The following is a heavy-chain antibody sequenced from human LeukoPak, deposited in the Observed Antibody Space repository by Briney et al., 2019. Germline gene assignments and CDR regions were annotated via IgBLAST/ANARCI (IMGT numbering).Heavy chain of an antibody. CDR3: AKGSGGSGSFYNHFDC. J-gene: IGHJ4*02. CDR2: ISSDGSNK. D-gene: IGHD3-10*01. CDR1: GFTFGDYA. Sequence: GGSLRLSCTASGFTFGDYAMSWVRQAPGKGLEWVAVISSDGSNKYYADSVKGRFTISRDNSKNTLSLQMNSLRTEDTAVFYCAKGSGGSGSFYNHFDCWGQGTLVTVSS. V-gene: IGHV3-30*04.